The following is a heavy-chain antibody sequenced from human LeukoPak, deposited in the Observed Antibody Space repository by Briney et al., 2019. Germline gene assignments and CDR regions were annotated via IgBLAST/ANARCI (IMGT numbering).Heavy chain of an antibody. J-gene: IGHJ4*02. V-gene: IGHV1-69*05. Sequence: SVKVSCKVSGGTFSSYAISWVRQAPGQGLEWMGRIIPIFGTANYAQKFQGRVTITTDESTSTAYMELSSLRSEDTAVYYCARGQEPYGGNSRDFDYWGQGTLVTVSS. D-gene: IGHD4-23*01. CDR3: ARGQEPYGGNSRDFDY. CDR2: IIPIFGTA. CDR1: GGTFSSYA.